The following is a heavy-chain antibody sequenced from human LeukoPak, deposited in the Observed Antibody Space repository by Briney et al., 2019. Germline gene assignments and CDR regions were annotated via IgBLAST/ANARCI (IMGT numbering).Heavy chain of an antibody. Sequence: GGSLRLSCAASGFTFSSYSMNWDRQAPGKGLEWVSSISSSSSYIYYADSVKGRFTISRDNAKNSLYLQMNSLRAEDTAVYYCASYPYSGSYFFDYWGQGTLVTVSS. J-gene: IGHJ4*02. CDR1: GFTFSSYS. V-gene: IGHV3-21*01. CDR2: ISSSSSYI. CDR3: ASYPYSGSYFFDY. D-gene: IGHD1-26*01.